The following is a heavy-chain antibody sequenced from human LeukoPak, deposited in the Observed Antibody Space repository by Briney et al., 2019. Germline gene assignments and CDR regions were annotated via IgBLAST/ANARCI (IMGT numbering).Heavy chain of an antibody. V-gene: IGHV1-24*01. CDR2: FDPEDGET. J-gene: IGHJ4*02. CDR1: GYTLTELS. CDR3: ATEVSSSPNYFDY. D-gene: IGHD6-6*01. Sequence: GASVKVSCKVSGYTLTELSMHWVRQSPGKGLEWMGGFDPEDGETIYAQKFQGRVTMTEDTSTDTAYMELSSLRSEDPAVYYCATEVSSSPNYFDYWGQGTLVTVSS.